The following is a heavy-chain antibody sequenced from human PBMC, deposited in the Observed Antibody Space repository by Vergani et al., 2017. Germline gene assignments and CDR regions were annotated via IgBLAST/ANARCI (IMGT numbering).Heavy chain of an antibody. J-gene: IGHJ6*03. CDR1: GGTFSSYA. D-gene: IGHD6-6*01. CDR2: IIPIFGTA. CDR3: ARAXAARPNYYYYYMNG. V-gene: IGHV1-69*01. Sequence: QVPLVQSGAQVKKPGSSVKVSCKASGGTFSSYAISWVRQAPGQGLEWMGGIIPIFGTANYAQKFQGRVTITADESTSTAYMELSSLRSEDTAVYYCARAXAARPNYYYYYMNGWSKGTTVTVSS.